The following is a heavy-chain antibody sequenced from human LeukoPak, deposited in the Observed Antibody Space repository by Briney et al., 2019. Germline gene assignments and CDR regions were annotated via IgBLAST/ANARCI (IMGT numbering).Heavy chain of an antibody. CDR1: GFTFSDYY. V-gene: IGHV3-11*01. CDR2: ISSSWSTI. Sequence: GGSLRLSCAASGFTFSDYYMSCIRQAPGKGLEWVSYISSSWSTIYYADSVKGRFTISRDNAKNSLYLQMNSLSAEDTAVYYCARFSPFDYGGQGTLVTVSS. CDR3: ARFSPFDY. J-gene: IGHJ4*02.